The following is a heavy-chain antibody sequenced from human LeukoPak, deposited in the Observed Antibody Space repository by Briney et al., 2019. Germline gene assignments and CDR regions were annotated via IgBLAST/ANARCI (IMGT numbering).Heavy chain of an antibody. D-gene: IGHD3-22*01. CDR1: GYTFTSFD. CDR2: MNPNSGNT. V-gene: IGHV1-8*01. CDR3: ARDGRHRYYYDSSGFYGGWFDH. Sequence: ASVKVSCKASGYTFTSFDINWMRQATGQGLEWMGWMNPNSGNTGYAQKFQGRVTMTRNTSITTAYMELSSLRSEDTAVYYCARDGRHRYYYDSSGFYGGWFDHWGQGTLVTVSS. J-gene: IGHJ5*02.